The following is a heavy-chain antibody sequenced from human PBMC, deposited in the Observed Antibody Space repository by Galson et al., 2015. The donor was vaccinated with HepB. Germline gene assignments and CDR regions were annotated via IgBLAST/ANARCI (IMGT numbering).Heavy chain of an antibody. CDR1: GYSFTSYW. CDR3: ARHKRSHYGGISADY. CDR2: IYPGDSDT. D-gene: IGHD4-23*01. J-gene: IGHJ4*02. V-gene: IGHV5-51*01. Sequence: QSGAEVKKPGESLKISCKGSGYSFTSYWIGWVRQMPGKGLEWMGIIYPGDSDTRYSPSFQGQVTISADKSISTAYLQWSSLKASDTAMYYCARHKRSHYGGISADYWGQGTLVTVSS.